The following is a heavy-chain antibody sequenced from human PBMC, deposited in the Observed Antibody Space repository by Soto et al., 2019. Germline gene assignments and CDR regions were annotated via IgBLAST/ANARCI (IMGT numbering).Heavy chain of an antibody. D-gene: IGHD2-15*01. CDR1: GGSISSSSYY. Sequence: QLQLQESGPGLVKPSETLSLTCTVSGGSISSSSYYWGWIRQPPGKGLEWIGSIYYSGSTYYNPSLIRRVTISVDTSKHHFSLKLSSVTAADTAVYYCARHDLVVVVAAKSGAFDIWGQGTMVTVSS. CDR2: IYYSGST. CDR3: ARHDLVVVVAAKSGAFDI. V-gene: IGHV4-39*01. J-gene: IGHJ3*02.